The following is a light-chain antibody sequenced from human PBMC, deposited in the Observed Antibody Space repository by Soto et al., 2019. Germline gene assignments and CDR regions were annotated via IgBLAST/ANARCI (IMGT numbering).Light chain of an antibody. CDR1: SSNIGTNA. CDR2: YDD. V-gene: IGLV1-36*01. Sequence: QSVLTQPPSVSEAPRQRVTISCSGSSSNIGTNAVTWYQQLPGRAPELLIYYDDLLPSGVSDRFSGSKSGTSASLAISGLQSEEEADYYSAAWDDSLNAYVFGTGTKVTVL. J-gene: IGLJ1*01. CDR3: AAWDDSLNAYV.